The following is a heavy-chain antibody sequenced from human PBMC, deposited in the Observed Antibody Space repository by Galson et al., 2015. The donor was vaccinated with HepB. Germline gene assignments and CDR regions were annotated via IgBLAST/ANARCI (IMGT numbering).Heavy chain of an antibody. V-gene: IGHV1-18*01. Sequence: SVKVSCKASGYTFTSYGISWVRQAPGQGLEWMGWISAYNGNTNYAQKLQGRVTMTTDTSTSTAYMELRSLRSDDTAVYYCARTTPRWWSGYYFAEYFQHWGQGTLVTVSS. CDR1: GYTFTSYG. CDR3: ARTTPRWWSGYYFAEYFQH. D-gene: IGHD3-3*01. J-gene: IGHJ1*01. CDR2: ISAYNGNT.